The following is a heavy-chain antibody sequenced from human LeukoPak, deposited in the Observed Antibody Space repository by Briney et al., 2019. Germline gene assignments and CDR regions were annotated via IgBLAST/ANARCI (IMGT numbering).Heavy chain of an antibody. CDR2: ISSSSSYI. J-gene: IGHJ4*02. CDR1: GFTFSIYA. V-gene: IGHV3-21*01. D-gene: IGHD6-19*01. CDR3: ARGYIAVAGTFDY. Sequence: AGGSLRLSCAASGFTFSIYAMTWVRQAPGKGLEWVSSISSSSSYIYYADSVKGRFTISRDNAKNSLYLQMNSLRAEDTAVYYCARGYIAVAGTFDYWGQGTLVTVSS.